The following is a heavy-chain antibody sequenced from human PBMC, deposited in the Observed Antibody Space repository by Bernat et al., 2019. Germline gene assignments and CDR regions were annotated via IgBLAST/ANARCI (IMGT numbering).Heavy chain of an antibody. Sequence: LRLSCSASGFTFSSYAMSWVRQAPGKGLEWVSAISGSGGSTYYADSVKGRFTISRDNSKNTLYLQMNSLRAEDTAVYYCAKDLAYYYDSSAIGTFDYWGQGTMV. CDR2: ISGSGGST. D-gene: IGHD3-22*01. CDR1: GFTFSSYA. V-gene: IGHV3-23*01. CDR3: AKDLAYYYDSSAIGTFDY. J-gene: IGHJ4*02.